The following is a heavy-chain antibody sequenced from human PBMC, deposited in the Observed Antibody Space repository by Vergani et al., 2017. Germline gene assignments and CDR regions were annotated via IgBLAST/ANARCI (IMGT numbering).Heavy chain of an antibody. CDR1: GFTFSRHG. CDR2: IWYDGSNK. D-gene: IGHD1-1*01. CDR3: ARWGNEKRLDS. V-gene: IGHV3-33*01. J-gene: IGHJ5*01. Sequence: QVHLVESEGGVVQPGRSLTLSCVASGFTFSRHGMHWVRQAPGKGLEWVAVIWYDGSNKYYGDSGKGRFTISRDNSKNTLYLQMNSLRVEDTAVYYCARWGNEKRLDSWGQGTLVTVSS.